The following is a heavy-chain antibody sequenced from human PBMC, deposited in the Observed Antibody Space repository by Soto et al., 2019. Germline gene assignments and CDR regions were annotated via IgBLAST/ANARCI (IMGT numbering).Heavy chain of an antibody. J-gene: IGHJ6*03. CDR3: AHTRVVMNYYYYYYMDV. CDR1: GFSLSTSGVG. CDR2: IYWDDDK. Sequence: SGPTLVKPTQTLTLTCTFSGFSLSTSGVGVGWIRQPPGKALEWLALIYWDDDKRYSPSLKSRLTITKDTSKNQVVLTMTNMDPVDTATYYCAHTRVVMNYYYYYYMDVWGKGTTVTVSS. D-gene: IGHD3-3*01. V-gene: IGHV2-5*02.